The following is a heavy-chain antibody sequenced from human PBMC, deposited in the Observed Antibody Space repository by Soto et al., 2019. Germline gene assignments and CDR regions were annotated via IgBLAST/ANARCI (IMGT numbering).Heavy chain of an antibody. CDR1: GFSLRTSGVG. J-gene: IGHJ6*02. Sequence: SGPTLVNPTQTLTLTCTFSGFSLRTSGVGVGWIRQPPGKALEWLALFYWNDDKRYSPSLKSRLTITKDTSKNQVVLTMTNMDPVDTATYYCAHTPTVAGWGDYYYYGMDVWGQGTTVTVSS. CDR3: AHTPTVAGWGDYYYYGMDV. V-gene: IGHV2-5*01. CDR2: FYWNDDK. D-gene: IGHD6-19*01.